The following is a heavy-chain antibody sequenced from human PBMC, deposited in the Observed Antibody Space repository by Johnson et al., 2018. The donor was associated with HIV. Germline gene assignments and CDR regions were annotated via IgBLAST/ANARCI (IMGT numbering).Heavy chain of an antibody. CDR1: GITVSSNY. D-gene: IGHD5-18*01. V-gene: IGHV3-66*02. Sequence: VQLVESGGGLAQPGGSLRLSCAASGITVSSNYMSWVRQAPGKGLEWVSGIFTVGDVYYADSVKGRFTISRDNSKNFLYLQMNSLRPEDTAVYYCARDGRDLVTRGSFDVWGQGTVVTVSS. CDR2: IFTVGDV. J-gene: IGHJ3*01. CDR3: ARDGRDLVTRGSFDV.